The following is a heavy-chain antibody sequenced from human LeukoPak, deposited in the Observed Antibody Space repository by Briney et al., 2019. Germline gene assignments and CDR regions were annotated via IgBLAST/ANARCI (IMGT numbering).Heavy chain of an antibody. V-gene: IGHV3-30*01. D-gene: IGHD3-22*01. J-gene: IGHJ1*01. CDR2: ISHDGSNK. Sequence: GGSLRLSCAASGFTFSSYAMHWVRQAPGKGLEWVAVISHDGSNKYYADSVKGRFTISRDNSKNTLYLQMNSLRAEDTAVYYCARDTGDSSVAEYFQHWGQGTLVTVSS. CDR1: GFTFSSYA. CDR3: ARDTGDSSVAEYFQH.